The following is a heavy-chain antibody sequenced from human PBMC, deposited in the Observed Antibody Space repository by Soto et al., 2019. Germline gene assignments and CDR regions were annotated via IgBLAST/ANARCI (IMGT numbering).Heavy chain of an antibody. CDR1: GYTLTELS. J-gene: IGHJ6*02. D-gene: IGHD2-8*02. CDR2: FDPEDGEM. V-gene: IGHV1-24*01. CDR3: ASLGWWSNSSNNYYYYGMDV. Sequence: QVQLVQSGAEVKKPGASVKVSCKVFGYTLTELSITWVRQAPGKGLEWMGGFDPEDGEMMNAQKFQGRVTMTDDTSIDTVFMALTSLRSEDPSVYYCASLGWWSNSSNNYYYYGMDVWCQGTTITV.